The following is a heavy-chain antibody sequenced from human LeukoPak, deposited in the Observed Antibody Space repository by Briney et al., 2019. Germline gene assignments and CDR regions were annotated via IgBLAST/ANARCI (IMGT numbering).Heavy chain of an antibody. V-gene: IGHV3-72*01. J-gene: IGHJ3*02. CDR3: ASPVGATTVRAFDI. CDR1: GYTFSPYW. CDR2: TRNEANIYTT. D-gene: IGHD1-26*01. Sequence: PGGSLRLSCVASGYTFSPYWMSWVRQTPGKGLEWVGRTRNEANIYTTKYAASVKGRFTISRDDSKNSLYLQMNSLKTEDTAVYYCASPVGATTVRAFDIWGQGTMVTVSS.